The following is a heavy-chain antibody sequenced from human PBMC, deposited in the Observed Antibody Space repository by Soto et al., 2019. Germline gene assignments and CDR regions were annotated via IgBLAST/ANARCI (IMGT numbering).Heavy chain of an antibody. CDR2: ISSSSSYI. V-gene: IGHV3-21*01. CDR1: GFTFSSYT. Sequence: PGGSLRLSCAASGFTFSSYTMNWVRQAPGKGLEWVSFISSSSSYIYYADSVKGRFTISRDNTKNSLYLQMNSLRAEDTAVYYCARGDYHDTSGPFSDAFDVWGQGTMVTVSS. CDR3: ARGDYHDTSGPFSDAFDV. J-gene: IGHJ3*01. D-gene: IGHD3-22*01.